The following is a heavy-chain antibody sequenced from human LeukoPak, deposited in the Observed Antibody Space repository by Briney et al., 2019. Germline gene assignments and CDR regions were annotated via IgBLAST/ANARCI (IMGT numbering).Heavy chain of an antibody. CDR1: GFILSDYN. Sequence: GGSLRLSCAASGFILSDYNTNWVRQAPGKGLEWVSFIAISGTYITYADSVKGRVTISRDNAKNSLYLQMNTLRAEDTAVYYCARDLSATARAYDYWGQGTLVTVSS. CDR2: IAISGTYI. V-gene: IGHV3-21*01. J-gene: IGHJ4*02. CDR3: ARDLSATARAYDY. D-gene: IGHD1-26*01.